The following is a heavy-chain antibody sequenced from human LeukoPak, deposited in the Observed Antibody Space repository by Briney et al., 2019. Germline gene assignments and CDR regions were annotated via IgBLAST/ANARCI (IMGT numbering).Heavy chain of an antibody. CDR1: GGSISSGGYY. CDR2: IYYSGST. J-gene: IGHJ4*02. V-gene: IGHV4-31*03. Sequence: PSQTLSLTCTVSGGSISSGGYYWSWIRQHPGKGLEWIGYIYYSGSTYYNPSLKSRVTISVDTSKNQFSLKLSSVTGADTAVYYCAALDTAMGYFDYWGQGTLVTVSS. D-gene: IGHD5-18*01. CDR3: AALDTAMGYFDY.